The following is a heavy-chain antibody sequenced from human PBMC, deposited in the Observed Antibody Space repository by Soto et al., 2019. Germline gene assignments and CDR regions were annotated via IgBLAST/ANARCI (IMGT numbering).Heavy chain of an antibody. CDR1: GGSISSYY. V-gene: IGHV4-59*01. J-gene: IGHJ6*02. Sequence: QVQLQESGPGLVKPSETLSLTCTVSGGSISSYYWSWIRQPPGKGLEWIGYIYYSGSTNYNPSLKSRVTISVDTSKSQFSLKLSSVTAADTAVYYCASLRIAGTGDYGMDVWGQGTTVTVSS. CDR3: ASLRIAGTGDYGMDV. CDR2: IYYSGST. D-gene: IGHD6-13*01.